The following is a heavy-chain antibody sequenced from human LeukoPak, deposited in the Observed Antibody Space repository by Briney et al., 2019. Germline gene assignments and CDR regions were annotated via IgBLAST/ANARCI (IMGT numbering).Heavy chain of an antibody. J-gene: IGHJ4*02. CDR3: ARAIPSMTPPDY. Sequence: PSETLSLTCAVYGGSFSGYYWSWIRQPPGKGLEWIGEINHSGSTNYNPSLKSRVTISVDTSKNQFSLKLSSVTAADTAVYYCARAIPSMTPPDYWGQGTLVTASS. V-gene: IGHV4-34*01. CDR2: INHSGST. CDR1: GGSFSGYY. D-gene: IGHD2/OR15-2a*01.